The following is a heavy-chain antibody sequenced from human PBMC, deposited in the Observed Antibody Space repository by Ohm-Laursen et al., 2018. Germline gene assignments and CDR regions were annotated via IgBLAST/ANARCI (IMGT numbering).Heavy chain of an antibody. Sequence: SETLSLTCAVYGGSFSGYDWSWIRQPPGKGLEWIGEINHSGRTNYNPSLKSRVIISVDTSKNQVSLRMSPVTAADTAVYYCARHSPVEMIIRGAFDIWGQGTMVTASS. CDR3: ARHSPVEMIIRGAFDI. J-gene: IGHJ3*02. CDR1: GGSFSGYD. CDR2: INHSGRT. D-gene: IGHD5-24*01. V-gene: IGHV4-34*01.